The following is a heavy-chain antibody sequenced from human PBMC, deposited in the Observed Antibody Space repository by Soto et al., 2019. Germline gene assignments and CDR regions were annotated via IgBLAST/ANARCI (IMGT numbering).Heavy chain of an antibody. J-gene: IGHJ4*02. CDR2: INPGNGNT. D-gene: IGHD1-1*01. CDR1: GYIFTSLA. CDR3: AGDLDAYNSTGY. Sequence: ASVKVSCKASGYIFTSLAMHWVRQAPGQRLEWMGWINPGNGNTKYSQSFQGRVTITRDTSASTAYMELSSLRSEDTAVYFCAGDLDAYNSTGYWGQGTLVTSPQ. V-gene: IGHV1-3*01.